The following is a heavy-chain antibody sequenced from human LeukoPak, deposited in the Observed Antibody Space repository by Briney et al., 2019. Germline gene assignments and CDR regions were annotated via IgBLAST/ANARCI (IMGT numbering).Heavy chain of an antibody. CDR1: GFNVSNKY. V-gene: IGHV3-53*01. Sequence: GGSLRLSCVASGFNVSNKYMSWVRQTPGKGLEWVSVLYSGGTTFYAASVKGRFTISRDKSENTLYLQMNSLRADDTAVYYCAGATWGYDFKYWGQGTLVTVSS. CDR2: LYSGGTT. J-gene: IGHJ4*02. CDR3: AGATWGYDFKY. D-gene: IGHD2-15*01.